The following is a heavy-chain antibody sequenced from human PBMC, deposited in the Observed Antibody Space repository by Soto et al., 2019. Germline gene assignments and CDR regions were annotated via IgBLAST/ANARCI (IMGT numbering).Heavy chain of an antibody. V-gene: IGHV3-23*01. CDR1: GFTFSSYA. CDR2: ITSSGGGT. D-gene: IGHD4-17*01. Sequence: GGSLRLSCAAFGFTFSSYAMSWVRQAPGKGLEWVSAITSSGGGTYYADSVKGRFTISRDNSKNTVYLQMNSLRAEDTAVYYCASTVTAYYYYMDVWGTGTTVTVSS. CDR3: ASTVTAYYYYMDV. J-gene: IGHJ6*03.